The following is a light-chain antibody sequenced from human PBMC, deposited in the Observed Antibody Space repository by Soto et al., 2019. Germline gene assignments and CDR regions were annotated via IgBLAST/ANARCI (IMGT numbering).Light chain of an antibody. Sequence: QSALTQPASVSGSPGQSITISCTGTSSDVGDNNYVSWYQQHPGKAPKLMIYDVTHRPSGISNRFSGSKSGNTASLTISGLQAEDDADYYCSSYTSSSTLYVFGPGTKVTVL. V-gene: IGLV2-14*01. J-gene: IGLJ1*01. CDR3: SSYTSSSTLYV. CDR1: SSDVGDNNY. CDR2: DVT.